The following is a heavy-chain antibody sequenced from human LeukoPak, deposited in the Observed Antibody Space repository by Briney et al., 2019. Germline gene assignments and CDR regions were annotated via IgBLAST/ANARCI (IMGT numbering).Heavy chain of an antibody. CDR3: ARELSFLK. Sequence: GGSLRLSCTASGFTFSSYTFNWVRQAPGKGLEWVSGIYSGGSTHYADSVKGRFTISRDNSKNTLYLQMNSLRAEDTAIYYCARELSFLKWGQGTLVTVSS. V-gene: IGHV3-66*01. CDR2: IYSGGST. J-gene: IGHJ4*02. CDR1: GFTFSSYT. D-gene: IGHD3-10*01.